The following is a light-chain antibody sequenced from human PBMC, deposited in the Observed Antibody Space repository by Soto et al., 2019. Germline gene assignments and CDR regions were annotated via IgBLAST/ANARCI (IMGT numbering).Light chain of an antibody. CDR2: SVS. CDR1: SSDVGGHNY. Sequence: QSALTQPRSVSGSPGQSVTISCTGTSSDVGGHNYVSWYQQHPGKAPQLMISSVSKRPSGVPDRFSGSKSGNTASLTISGLQAEDEADYYCCSYAGSYTYVFGTGTKLTVL. CDR3: CSYAGSYTYV. V-gene: IGLV2-11*01. J-gene: IGLJ1*01.